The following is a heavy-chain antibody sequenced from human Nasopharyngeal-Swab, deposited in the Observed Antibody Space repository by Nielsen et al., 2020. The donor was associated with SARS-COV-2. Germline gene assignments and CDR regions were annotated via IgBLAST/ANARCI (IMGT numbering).Heavy chain of an antibody. CDR2: ISGSYGST. D-gene: IGHD6-19*01. Sequence: QAAGAGLEWVSGISGSYGSTYYADSVKGRFTISRDNSKNTLYLQMNSLRAEDTAVYYCAKRSIAVARDHFDYWGQGTLVTVSS. V-gene: IGHV3-23*01. CDR3: AKRSIAVARDHFDY. J-gene: IGHJ4*02.